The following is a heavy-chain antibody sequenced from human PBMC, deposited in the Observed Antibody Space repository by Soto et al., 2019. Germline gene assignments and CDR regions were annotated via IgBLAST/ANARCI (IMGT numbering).Heavy chain of an antibody. CDR3: ARDHSSGWYAADY. CDR1: GLTLNSYA. V-gene: IGHV3-23*01. D-gene: IGHD6-19*01. Sequence: PGGSPKLSCAACGLTLNSYAMGWVRQTPGKGLEWVSAISGSSGNTYYADSVKGRFTISRDNAKNTLYLQMNSLRAEDTAVYYCARDHSSGWYAADYWGHGTLVTVSS. J-gene: IGHJ4*01. CDR2: ISGSSGNT.